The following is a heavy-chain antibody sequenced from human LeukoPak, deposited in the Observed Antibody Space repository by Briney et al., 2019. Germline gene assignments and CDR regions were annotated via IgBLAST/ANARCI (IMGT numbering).Heavy chain of an antibody. J-gene: IGHJ4*02. Sequence: PGGSLRLSCVASGFTFSSYSMNWVRQAPGKGLEWVSSISSGSTYIYYADSVKGRFTISRDNAKNSLYLQVNSLRDEDTAVYYCARGRTYGSGSYWAFDYWGQGTLVTVSS. V-gene: IGHV3-21*01. CDR3: ARGRTYGSGSYWAFDY. CDR2: ISSGSTYI. D-gene: IGHD3-10*01. CDR1: GFTFSSYS.